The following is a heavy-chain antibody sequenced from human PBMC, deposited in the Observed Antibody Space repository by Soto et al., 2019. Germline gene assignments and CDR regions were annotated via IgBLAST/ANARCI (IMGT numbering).Heavy chain of an antibody. CDR1: GGSISSGGYS. V-gene: IGHV4-30-2*01. J-gene: IGHJ6*02. D-gene: IGHD6-13*01. CDR3: ARASGQLTYYYGMDV. Sequence: SETLSLTCTVSGGSISSGGYSWSWIRQPPGKGLEWIGYIYHSGSTYYNPSLKSRVTISVDRSKNQFSLKLSSVTAADTAVYYCARASGQLTYYYGMDVWGQGTTVTVS. CDR2: IYHSGST.